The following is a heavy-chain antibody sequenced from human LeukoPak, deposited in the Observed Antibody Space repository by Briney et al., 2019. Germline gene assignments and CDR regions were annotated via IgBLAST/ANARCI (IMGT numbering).Heavy chain of an antibody. Sequence: GGSLRLSCAASGFTVSTNYMSWVRQVPGKGLEWVSVIYSGGSTDYADSVKGRFTISRDNSKNTLYLQMNSLRAEDTAVYYCARDRYGDYFDYWGQGTRVTVSS. CDR2: IYSGGST. V-gene: IGHV3-66*01. J-gene: IGHJ4*02. D-gene: IGHD4-17*01. CDR3: ARDRYGDYFDY. CDR1: GFTVSTNY.